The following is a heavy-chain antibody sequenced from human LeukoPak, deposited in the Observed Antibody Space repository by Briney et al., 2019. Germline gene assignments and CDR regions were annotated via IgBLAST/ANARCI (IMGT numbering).Heavy chain of an antibody. J-gene: IGHJ5*02. D-gene: IGHD1-26*01. Sequence: PGGSLRLSCAASGFTFSSFAMTWVRQAPGKGLEWVSLISGSGPTTYYVDSVKGRFTISRDNSKNTPYLQMNSLRVEDTAVYYCAKGHSSNYYGGWFDPWGQGTLVTVSS. V-gene: IGHV3-23*01. CDR1: GFTFSSFA. CDR3: AKGHSSNYYGGWFDP. CDR2: ISGSGPTT.